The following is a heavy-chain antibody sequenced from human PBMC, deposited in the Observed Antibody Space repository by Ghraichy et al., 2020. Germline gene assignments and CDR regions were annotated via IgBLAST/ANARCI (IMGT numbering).Heavy chain of an antibody. CDR1: LGSISTNTHY. D-gene: IGHD3-10*01. CDR2: IYYSGST. J-gene: IGHJ4*02. V-gene: IGHV4-39*01. Sequence: SETLSLTCTVSLGSISTNTHYWGWLRQPPGKGLEWIVSIYYSGSTYYNPSLKSRVTLSVDTSKNRFSLRLSSVTAADTAVYYCARHSVNSFYYGSASYYNGDFDYWGQGTLVTVSS. CDR3: ARHSVNSFYYGSASYYNGDFDY.